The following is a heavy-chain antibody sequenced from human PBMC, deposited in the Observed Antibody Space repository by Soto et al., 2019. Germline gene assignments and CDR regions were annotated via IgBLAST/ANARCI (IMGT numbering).Heavy chain of an antibody. Sequence: ASVKVSCKASGYTFTSYGISWVRQAPGQGLEWMGWISAYNGNTNYAQKLQGRVTMTTDTSTSTAYMELRSLRSDDTAVYYCARQYDSSGYYYTGDGWFVPWGQGTLVTVA. J-gene: IGHJ5*02. CDR2: ISAYNGNT. CDR3: ARQYDSSGYYYTGDGWFVP. CDR1: GYTFTSYG. D-gene: IGHD3-22*01. V-gene: IGHV1-18*01.